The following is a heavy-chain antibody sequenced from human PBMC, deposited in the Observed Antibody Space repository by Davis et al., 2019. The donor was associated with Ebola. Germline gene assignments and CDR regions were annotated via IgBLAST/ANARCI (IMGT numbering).Heavy chain of an antibody. J-gene: IGHJ4*02. V-gene: IGHV3-30*04. CDR2: ISYDGSNK. CDR3: ARNNWNSFDY. CDR1: GFTFSSYA. Sequence: LSLTCAASGFTFSSYAMHWVRQAPGKGLEWVAVISYDGSNKYYADSVKGRFTISRDNAKNSLYLQMNSLRAEDTAVYYCARNNWNSFDYWGQGTLVTVSS. D-gene: IGHD1-20*01.